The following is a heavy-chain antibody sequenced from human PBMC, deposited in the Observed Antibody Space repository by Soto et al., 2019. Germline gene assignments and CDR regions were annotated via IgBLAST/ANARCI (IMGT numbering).Heavy chain of an antibody. CDR2: IYYSGTT. D-gene: IGHD5-18*01. CDR1: GDTISSTSYY. Sequence: SETLSLTCTVSGDTISSTSYYWGWIRQPPGKGLEWIGSIYYSGTTYYNPSLKGRVTISVDTSKNQFSLKLSSVTAADTAVYYCARDPFPYNYGYFDYRGQGTLVTVSS. J-gene: IGHJ4*02. CDR3: ARDPFPYNYGYFDY. V-gene: IGHV4-39*02.